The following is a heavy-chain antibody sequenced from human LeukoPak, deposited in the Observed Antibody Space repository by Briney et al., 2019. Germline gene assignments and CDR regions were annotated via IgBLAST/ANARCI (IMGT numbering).Heavy chain of an antibody. V-gene: IGHV1-69*01. D-gene: IGHD4-17*01. CDR3: ARLIVGDYPIDY. J-gene: IGHJ4*02. Sequence: SVKVSCKASGDTFSSYAISWVRQAPGQGLDWMGGIIPIFGTANYAQKFQGRVTITADESTSTAYMELSSLRSEDTAVYYCARLIVGDYPIDYWGQGTLVTVSS. CDR2: IIPIFGTA. CDR1: GDTFSSYA.